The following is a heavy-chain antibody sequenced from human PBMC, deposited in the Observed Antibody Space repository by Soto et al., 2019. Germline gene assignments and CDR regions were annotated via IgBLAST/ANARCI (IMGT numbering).Heavy chain of an antibody. Sequence: PWGSLRLSCAASGFTFSSYAMSWVRQAPGKGLEWVSAISGSGGSTYYADSVKGRFTISRDNSKNTLYLQMNSLRAEDTAVYYCAKTRYFDWSNPVDYWGQGTLVTVSS. CDR2: ISGSGGST. D-gene: IGHD3-9*01. V-gene: IGHV3-23*01. J-gene: IGHJ4*02. CDR3: AKTRYFDWSNPVDY. CDR1: GFTFSSYA.